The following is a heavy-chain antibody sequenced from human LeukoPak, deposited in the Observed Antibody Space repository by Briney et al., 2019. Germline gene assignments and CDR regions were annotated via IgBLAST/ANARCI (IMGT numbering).Heavy chain of an antibody. CDR3: AGLASVPG. J-gene: IGHJ1*01. D-gene: IGHD6-19*01. CDR1: GYTFTGYY. V-gene: IGHV1-2*02. Sequence: ASVKVSCKASGYTFTGYYLHWVRQAPGQGLEWMGWIHPNSGGTNYAQKFQGRVTMTRDTSISTAYMELSSLRSDDTAVYFCAGLASVPGWGQGTLVTVSS. CDR2: IHPNSGGT.